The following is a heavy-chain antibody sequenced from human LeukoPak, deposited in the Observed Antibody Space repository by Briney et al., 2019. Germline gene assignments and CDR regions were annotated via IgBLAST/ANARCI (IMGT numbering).Heavy chain of an antibody. D-gene: IGHD3-10*01. CDR2: IYYSGST. J-gene: IGHJ4*02. CDR3: ARDYYGSGSPVY. CDR1: GGSISSGGYY. V-gene: IGHV4-31*03. Sequence: PSQTLSLTCTVSGGSISSGGYYWSWIRQHPGKGLEWIGYIYYSGSTYYNPSLKSRVTISVDASKNQFSLKLSSVTAAGTAVYYCARDYYGSGSPVYWGQGTLVTVSS.